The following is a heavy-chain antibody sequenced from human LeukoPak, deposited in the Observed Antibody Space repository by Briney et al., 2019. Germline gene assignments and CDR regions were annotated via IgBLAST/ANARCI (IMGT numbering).Heavy chain of an antibody. CDR2: INTDGNNT. V-gene: IGHV3-74*01. J-gene: IGHJ4*02. CDR3: ARSYGSMVY. Sequence: PGGSLRLSCAASGFTFSTYWMHWVRQAPGKGLVWVSRINTDGNNTNYADSVKGRFTISRDNSKNTLFLDMDSLTIEDTAIYYCARSYGSMVYWGQGTLVTVSS. CDR1: GFTFSTYW. D-gene: IGHD6-13*01.